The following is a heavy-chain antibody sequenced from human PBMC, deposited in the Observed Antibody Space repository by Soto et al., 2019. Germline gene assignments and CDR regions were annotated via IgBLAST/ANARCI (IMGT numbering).Heavy chain of an antibody. D-gene: IGHD1-26*01. J-gene: IGHJ4*02. CDR2: ISYDGSNK. CDR3: ARGEHDYGDY. CDR1: GFTFSSYA. V-gene: IGHV3-30-3*01. Sequence: QVQLVESGGGVVQPGRSLRLSCAASGFTFSSYAMHWVRQAPGKGLEWVAVISYDGSNKYYADSVKGRFTISRDNSKNTLYLQMNSLRAEDTAVYYCARGEHDYGDYWGQGTLVTVSS.